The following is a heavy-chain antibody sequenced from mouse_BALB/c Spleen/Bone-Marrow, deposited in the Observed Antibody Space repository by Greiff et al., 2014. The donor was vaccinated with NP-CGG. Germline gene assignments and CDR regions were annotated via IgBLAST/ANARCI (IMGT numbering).Heavy chain of an antibody. D-gene: IGHD2-3*01. V-gene: IGHV1-14*01. CDR2: INPYNDGT. CDR3: AREDGYYGMDY. CDR1: GYTFTSYV. J-gene: IGHJ4*01. Sequence: EVKLQESGPELVKPGASVKMSCKASGYTFTSYVLHWVKQKPGQGLEWIGYINPYNDGTKSNEKFKGKATLTSDKSSSTAYMELSSLTSEDSAVYYCAREDGYYGMDYWGQGTSVTVSS.